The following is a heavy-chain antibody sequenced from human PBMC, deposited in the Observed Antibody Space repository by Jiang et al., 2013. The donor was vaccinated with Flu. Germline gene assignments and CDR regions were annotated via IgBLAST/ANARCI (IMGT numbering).Heavy chain of an antibody. Sequence: PGLVKPSETLSLSCTVFGGSINNYYWSWIRQSPGKGLEWIGYIYYSGSTFYYNPSLKSRVTISIDTSKKAFSLKMDSVTAADTAVYYCARSYDNSGYPDQWGLGTQVTVSS. CDR2: IYYSGSTF. CDR1: GGSINNYY. CDR3: ARSYDNSGYPDQ. V-gene: IGHV4-59*08. D-gene: IGHD3-22*01. J-gene: IGHJ5*02.